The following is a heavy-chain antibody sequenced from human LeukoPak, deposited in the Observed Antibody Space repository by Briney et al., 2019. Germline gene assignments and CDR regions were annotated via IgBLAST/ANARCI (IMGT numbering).Heavy chain of an antibody. V-gene: IGHV3-53*01. Sequence: PGGSLRLSCAASGFTVSSSYMTWVRQAPGKGLEWVSVIRSGGSTVYADSVKGRVTISRDNSKNTLYLQLNSLRAEDTAVYYCAREGSGRTAYNDGLDVWGQGTMVTVSS. CDR3: AREGSGRTAYNDGLDV. CDR1: GFTVSSSY. CDR2: IRSGGST. D-gene: IGHD3-10*01. J-gene: IGHJ3*01.